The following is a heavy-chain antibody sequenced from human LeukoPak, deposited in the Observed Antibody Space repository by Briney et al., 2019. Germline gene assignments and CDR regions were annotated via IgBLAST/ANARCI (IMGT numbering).Heavy chain of an antibody. CDR3: AKWARYCTNGVCYYFDY. Sequence: GGSLRLSCAASGFTFSNAWMSWVRQAPGKGLEWVGRVKSKTGGGTTDYAAPVKGRFTISRDDSKNTLYLQMNSLKTEDTAVYYCAKWARYCTNGVCYYFDYWGQGTLVTVSS. CDR1: GFTFSNAW. V-gene: IGHV3-15*01. CDR2: VKSKTGGGTT. D-gene: IGHD2-8*01. J-gene: IGHJ4*02.